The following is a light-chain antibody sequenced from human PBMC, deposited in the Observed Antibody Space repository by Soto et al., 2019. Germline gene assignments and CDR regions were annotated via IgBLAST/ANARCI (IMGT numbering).Light chain of an antibody. J-gene: IGKJ3*01. CDR1: QSVSSN. CDR2: GAS. Sequence: EIVMTQSPATLSVSPGERATLSCRASQSVSSNLTWYQQKPGQAPRLLIYGASTRATGIPARFSGSGSGTEFTLTISFLQSVDFLVYYCQQYNNWPFTFGPGTKGDIK. V-gene: IGKV3-15*01. CDR3: QQYNNWPFT.